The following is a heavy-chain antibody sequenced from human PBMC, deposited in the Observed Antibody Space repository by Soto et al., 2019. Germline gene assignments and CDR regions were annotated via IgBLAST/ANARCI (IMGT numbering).Heavy chain of an antibody. CDR2: IYYSGST. D-gene: IGHD3-3*01. V-gene: IGHV4-59*12. CDR1: GGSISSYY. CDR3: ARRSPHSTISPLDNWFDP. J-gene: IGHJ5*02. Sequence: PSEPLSLTCPVSGGSISSYYWSWIRQPPGRGLEWIGYIYYSGSTYYNPSLKSRVTISVDTSKNQFSLKLSSVTAADTAVYYCARRSPHSTISPLDNWFDPWGQGTLVTVSS.